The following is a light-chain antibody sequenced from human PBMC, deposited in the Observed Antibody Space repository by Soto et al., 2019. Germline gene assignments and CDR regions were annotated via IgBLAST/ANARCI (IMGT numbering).Light chain of an antibody. V-gene: IGLV2-14*03. CDR2: DVS. CDR3: SSYTSSSTLSTYV. CDR1: SSDVGGYNY. Sequence: QSALTQPASVSGSPGQSITISCTGTSSDVGGYNYVSWYQHHPGKAPKLMIYDVSNRPSGVSNRFSGSKSGNTASLIISGLQAEDEADYYCSSYTSSSTLSTYVFGTVTKLTVL. J-gene: IGLJ1*01.